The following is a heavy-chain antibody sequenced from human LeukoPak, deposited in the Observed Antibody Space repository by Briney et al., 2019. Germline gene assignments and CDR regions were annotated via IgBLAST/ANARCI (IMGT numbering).Heavy chain of an antibody. CDR2: IIPIFGTA. J-gene: IGHJ6*03. CDR3: ARTSLGYCSSTSCSYYYYYMDV. V-gene: IGHV1-69*05. Sequence: SVKVSCKASGGTFSSYAISWVRQAPGQGLEWMGGIIPIFGTANYAQKFQGRVTITTDESTSTAYMELSSLRSEDTAVYYCARTSLGYCSSTSCSYYYYYMDVLGKGTTVTVSS. D-gene: IGHD2-2*01. CDR1: GGTFSSYA.